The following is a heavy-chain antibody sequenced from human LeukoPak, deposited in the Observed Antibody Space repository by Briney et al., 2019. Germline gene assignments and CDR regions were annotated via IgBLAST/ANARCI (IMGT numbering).Heavy chain of an antibody. V-gene: IGHV3-53*01. CDR2: IYSGGST. Sequence: GGSLRLSCAASGFTVSSNYMSWVRQAPGKGLEWVSVIYSGGSTYYADSVKSRFTISRDNSKNTLYLQMNSLRAEDTAVYYCARDRLYSSSSEDYWGQGTLVTVSS. D-gene: IGHD6-6*01. J-gene: IGHJ4*02. CDR3: ARDRLYSSSSEDY. CDR1: GFTVSSNY.